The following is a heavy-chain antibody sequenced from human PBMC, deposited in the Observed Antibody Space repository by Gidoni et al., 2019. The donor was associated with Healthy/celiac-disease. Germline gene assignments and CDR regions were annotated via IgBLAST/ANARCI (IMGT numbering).Heavy chain of an antibody. V-gene: IGHV3-30*18. CDR2: ISYDGSNK. CDR3: AKDSVDTAMGPYYYYYYMDV. Sequence: TFSSYGMHWVRQAPGKGLEWVAVISYDGSNKYCADSVKGRFTISRDNSKNTLYLQMNSLRAEDTAVYYCAKDSVDTAMGPYYYYYYMDVWGKGTTVTVSS. J-gene: IGHJ6*03. CDR1: TFSSYG. D-gene: IGHD5-18*01.